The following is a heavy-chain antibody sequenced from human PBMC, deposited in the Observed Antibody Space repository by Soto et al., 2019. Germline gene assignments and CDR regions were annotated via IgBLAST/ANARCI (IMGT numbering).Heavy chain of an antibody. V-gene: IGHV4-39*01. CDR2: IYYSGST. Sequence: QLQLQESGPGLVKPSETLSLTCTVSGGSISSSSYYWGWIRQPPGKGLEWIGSIYYSGSTYYNPSLKSRGTISGDTAKNQFSLKLSSVTAADTAVYYCAREYCSSTSCYYYMDVWGKGTTVTVSS. CDR1: GGSISSSSYY. D-gene: IGHD2-2*01. CDR3: AREYCSSTSCYYYMDV. J-gene: IGHJ6*03.